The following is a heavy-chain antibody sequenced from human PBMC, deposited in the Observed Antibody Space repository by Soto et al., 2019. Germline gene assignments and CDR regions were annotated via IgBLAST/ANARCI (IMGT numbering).Heavy chain of an antibody. J-gene: IGHJ4*02. Sequence: ASVKVSCKASGYTFTSYAMHWVRQAPGQRLEWMGWINAGNGNTKYSQKFQGKVTITRDTSASTAYMELSSLRSEDTSVYFCARYVQQLADTCFDYWGQGTLVTVSS. V-gene: IGHV1-3*01. D-gene: IGHD6-13*01. CDR3: ARYVQQLADTCFDY. CDR2: INAGNGNT. CDR1: GYTFTSYA.